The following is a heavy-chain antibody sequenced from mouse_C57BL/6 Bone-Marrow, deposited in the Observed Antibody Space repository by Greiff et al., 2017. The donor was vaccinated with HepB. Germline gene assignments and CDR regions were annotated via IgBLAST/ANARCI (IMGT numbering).Heavy chain of an antibody. CDR2: IYPGDGDT. V-gene: IGHV1-82*01. J-gene: IGHJ4*01. CDR1: GYAFSSSW. D-gene: IGHD2-3*01. Sequence: QVQLQQSGPELVKPGASVKISCKASGYAFSSSWMNWVKQRPGKGLEWIGRIYPGDGDTNYNGKFKGKATLTADKSSSTAYMQLSSLTSEDSAVYCCARGGSYGRGAMDYWGQGTSVTVSS. CDR3: ARGGSYGRGAMDY.